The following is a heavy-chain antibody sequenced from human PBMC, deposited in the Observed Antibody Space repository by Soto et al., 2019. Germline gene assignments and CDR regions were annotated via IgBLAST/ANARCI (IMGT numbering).Heavy chain of an antibody. CDR1: GFTFSDFA. D-gene: IGHD2-2*01. Sequence: PGGSLRLSCAASGFTFSDFAMHWVRQAYVKGLEWVGRIRSKANSYATAYAASVKGRFTISRDDSKNTAYLQMNSLKTEDTAVYYCTRLEDIVVVPAAPWGQGTLVTVSS. J-gene: IGHJ5*02. V-gene: IGHV3-73*01. CDR3: TRLEDIVVVPAAP. CDR2: IRSKANSYAT.